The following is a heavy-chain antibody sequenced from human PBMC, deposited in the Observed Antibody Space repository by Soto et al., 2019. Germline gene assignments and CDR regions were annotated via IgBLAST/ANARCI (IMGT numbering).Heavy chain of an antibody. CDR3: ARDVETSMDGLNYFDP. CDR1: GFTFSSYT. D-gene: IGHD5-18*01. CDR2: ISSSGSYI. V-gene: IGHV3-21*01. J-gene: IGHJ5*02. Sequence: GGSLRLSCAASGFTFSSYTMNWVRQAPGKGLEWVSSISSSGSYIHYADSVKGRFTISRDNAKNSLFLQMDSLRAEDTAVYYCARDVETSMDGLNYFDPWGQGXLVTVSS.